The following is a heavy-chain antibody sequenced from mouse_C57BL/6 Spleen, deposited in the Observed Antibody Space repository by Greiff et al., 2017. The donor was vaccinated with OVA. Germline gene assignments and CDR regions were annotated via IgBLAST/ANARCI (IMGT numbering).Heavy chain of an antibody. D-gene: IGHD1-1*01. Sequence: EVQLQQSGAELVKPGASVKLSCTASGFNIKDYYMHWVKQRTEQGLEWIGRIDPEDGDTKYAPKFQGKATITADTSSNTAYLQLSSLTSEDTAVYYCARDYYYGSSPQDIDYWGQGTSVTVSS. J-gene: IGHJ4*01. CDR3: ARDYYYGSSPQDIDY. CDR1: GFNIKDYY. CDR2: IDPEDGDT. V-gene: IGHV14-2*01.